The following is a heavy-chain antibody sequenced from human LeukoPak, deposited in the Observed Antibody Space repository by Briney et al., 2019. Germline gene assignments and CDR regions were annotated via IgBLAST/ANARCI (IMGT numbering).Heavy chain of an antibody. CDR2: TYYRSKWYG. J-gene: IGHJ4*02. D-gene: IGHD6-19*01. Sequence: SQTLSLTCAISGDSVSSNGAAWNWIRQSPSRGLEWLGRTYYRSKWYGDYAVSVKSRMTINPDTSKNQFSLQLNSVTAADTAVYYCARQGYSSGWYYFAYWGQGTLVTVSS. CDR3: ARQGYSSGWYYFAY. CDR1: GDSVSSNGAA. V-gene: IGHV6-1*01.